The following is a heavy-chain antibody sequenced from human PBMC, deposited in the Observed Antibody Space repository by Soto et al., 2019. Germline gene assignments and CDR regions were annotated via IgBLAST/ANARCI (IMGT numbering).Heavy chain of an antibody. D-gene: IGHD7-27*01. V-gene: IGHV3-7*01. J-gene: IGHJ3*02. CDR2: IKQDGSEK. Sequence: GGSLRLSCAASGFTFSSYWMSWVRQAPGKGLEWVANIKQDGSEKYYGDSVKGRFTISRDNAKNSLYLQMNSLRAEDEAVYYWARGARPHWGGGIDGCDNWGQGTMVTVSS. CDR3: ARGARPHWGGGIDGCDN. CDR1: GFTFSSYW.